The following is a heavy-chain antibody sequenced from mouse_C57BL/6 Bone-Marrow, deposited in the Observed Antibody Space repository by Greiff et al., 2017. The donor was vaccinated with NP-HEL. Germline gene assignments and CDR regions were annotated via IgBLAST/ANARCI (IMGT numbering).Heavy chain of an antibody. CDR2: INSDGSAI. Sequence: DVKLVETGGGLVQPGGSRGLSCEGSGFTFSGFWMSWVRQTPGKTLEWIGDINSDGSAINYAPSIKDRFTIFRDNDKSTLYLQMSNVRSEDTATYFCMRNYYGSSYPYYAMDYWGQGTSVTVSS. CDR3: MRNYYGSSYPYYAMDY. J-gene: IGHJ4*01. D-gene: IGHD1-1*01. CDR1: GFTFSGFW. V-gene: IGHV11-2*01.